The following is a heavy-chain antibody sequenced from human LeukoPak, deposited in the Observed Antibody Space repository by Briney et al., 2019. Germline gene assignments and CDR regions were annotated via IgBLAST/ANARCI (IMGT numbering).Heavy chain of an antibody. CDR1: GGSITSTNY. J-gene: IGHJ5*02. CDR3: AREPPGLRYFDWLSEGDNWFDP. V-gene: IGHV4-4*02. Sequence: PSETLSLTCGVSGGSITSTNYWTWVRQPPGKGLEWIGEVNLQGSTNYNPSLMGRVAISVDMSENHISLQLTSVTAADTAVYYCAREPPGLRYFDWLSEGDNWFDPWGQGTLVTVSS. CDR2: VNLQGST. D-gene: IGHD3-9*01.